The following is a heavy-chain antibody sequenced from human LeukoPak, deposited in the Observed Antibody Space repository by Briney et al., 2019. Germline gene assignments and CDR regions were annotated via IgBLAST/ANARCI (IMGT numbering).Heavy chain of an antibody. Sequence: ASVKVSCKASGYTFTSYGISWVRQAPGQGLEWMGWISAYNGNTNYAQKLQGRVTMTTDTSTSTAYMELRSLRSGDTAVYYCARAAVTTPNWYFDLWGRGTLVTVSS. CDR3: ARAAVTTPNWYFDL. D-gene: IGHD4-11*01. J-gene: IGHJ2*01. V-gene: IGHV1-18*01. CDR2: ISAYNGNT. CDR1: GYTFTSYG.